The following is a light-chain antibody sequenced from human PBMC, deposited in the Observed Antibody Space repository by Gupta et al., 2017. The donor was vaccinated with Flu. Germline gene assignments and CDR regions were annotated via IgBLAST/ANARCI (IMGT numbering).Light chain of an antibody. CDR1: SVGHKF. V-gene: IGLV3-1*01. CDR2: QTD. CDR3: QAWDSNSDRV. Sequence: SQELPQPPSVSVSPGQTVTITCFGGSVGHKFVSWFQQKTGQSPVLLIYQTDRRPSGISDRISGSISGNTATLTITETQEMDEADYYGQAWDSNSDRVFGPGTKVTV. J-gene: IGLJ1*01.